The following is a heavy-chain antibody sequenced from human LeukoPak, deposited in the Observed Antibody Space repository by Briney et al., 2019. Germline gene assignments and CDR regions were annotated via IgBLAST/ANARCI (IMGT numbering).Heavy chain of an antibody. D-gene: IGHD2-2*03. Sequence: GGSLRLSCAVSGFTFSSYAMHWVRQAPGKGLEWVAVISYDGSNKYYADSVKGRFTISRDNSKNTLYLQMNSLRAEDTAVYYCARGLIGYCSSTSCHRSGNSRDYWGQGTLVTVSS. CDR2: ISYDGSNK. CDR1: GFTFSSYA. V-gene: IGHV3-30*01. J-gene: IGHJ4*02. CDR3: ARGLIGYCSSTSCHRSGNSRDY.